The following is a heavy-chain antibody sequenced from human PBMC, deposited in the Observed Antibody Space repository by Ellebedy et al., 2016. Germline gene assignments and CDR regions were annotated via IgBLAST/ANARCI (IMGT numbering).Heavy chain of an antibody. CDR3: ARDRAGIAVAAYLDY. CDR1: GFTFSSYG. D-gene: IGHD6-19*01. V-gene: IGHV3-33*01. Sequence: GGSLRLSCAASGFTFSSYGMHWVRQAPGKGLEWVAVIWYDGDNKYYADSVKGRFTISRDNSKNTLYLQMNSLRAEDTAVYYCARDRAGIAVAAYLDYWGQGTLVTVSS. J-gene: IGHJ4*02. CDR2: IWYDGDNK.